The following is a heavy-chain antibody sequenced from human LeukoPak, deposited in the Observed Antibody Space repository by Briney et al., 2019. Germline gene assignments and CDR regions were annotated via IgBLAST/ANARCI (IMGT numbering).Heavy chain of an antibody. J-gene: IGHJ4*02. Sequence: SETLSLTCTVSGGSISSGGYYWSWIRQHPGKGLEWIGYIYYSGSTYYNPSLKSRVTISVDTSKNQFSLKLSSVTAADTAVYYCARREAAAMVSELDYWGQGTLVTVSS. CDR3: ARREAAAMVSELDY. V-gene: IGHV4-31*03. CDR2: IYYSGST. CDR1: GGSISSGGYY. D-gene: IGHD5-18*01.